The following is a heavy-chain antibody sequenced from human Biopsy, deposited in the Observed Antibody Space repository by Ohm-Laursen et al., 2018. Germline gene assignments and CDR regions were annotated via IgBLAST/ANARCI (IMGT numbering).Heavy chain of an antibody. CDR1: GASVKTSGYF. CDR3: VREQKTGTAEAWYFDL. CDR2: ISYNERT. Sequence: SDTLSLTCSVSGASVKTSGYFWAWIRQRPGKGLEWIGYISYNERTHYNPSLTSRLAISFDTSNNRISLQLRSVSVADTAVYYCVREQKTGTAEAWYFDLWGRGSPVTVPS. J-gene: IGHJ2*01. D-gene: IGHD3-9*01. V-gene: IGHV4-31*03.